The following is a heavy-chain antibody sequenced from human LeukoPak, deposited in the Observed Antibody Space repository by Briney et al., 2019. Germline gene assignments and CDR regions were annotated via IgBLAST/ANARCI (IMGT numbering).Heavy chain of an antibody. Sequence: SETLSLTCTVSGGSISSYYWSWIRQPPGKGLEWIGYIYYSGSTNCNPSLKSRVTISVDTSKNQFSLKLSSVTAADTAVYYCARQGGSGSYLDYWGQGTLVTVSS. V-gene: IGHV4-59*08. CDR2: IYYSGST. D-gene: IGHD3-10*01. CDR3: ARQGGSGSYLDY. J-gene: IGHJ4*02. CDR1: GGSISSYY.